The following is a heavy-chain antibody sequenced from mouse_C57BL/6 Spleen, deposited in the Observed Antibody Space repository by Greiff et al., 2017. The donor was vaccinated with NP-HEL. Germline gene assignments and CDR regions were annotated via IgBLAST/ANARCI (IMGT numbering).Heavy chain of an antibody. V-gene: IGHV1-69*01. CDR2: IDPSDSYT. CDR1: GYTFTSYW. Sequence: VQLQQPGAELVMPGASVKLSCKASGYTFTSYWMHWVKQRPGQGLEWIGEIDPSDSYTNYNQKFKGKSTLTVDKSSSTAYMQLSSLTSEDSAVYYCARDYDYDGLDYWGQGTTLTVSS. D-gene: IGHD2-4*01. CDR3: ARDYDYDGLDY. J-gene: IGHJ2*01.